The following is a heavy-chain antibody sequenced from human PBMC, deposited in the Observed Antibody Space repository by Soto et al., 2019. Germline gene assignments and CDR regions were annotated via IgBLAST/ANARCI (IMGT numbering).Heavy chain of an antibody. J-gene: IGHJ4*02. CDR3: ARATYDSSTYYLDY. CDR1: GASISGGDYY. D-gene: IGHD2-2*01. V-gene: IGHV4-30-4*01. CDR2: IYYTGNT. Sequence: SETLSLTCTLSGASISGGDYYWTWIRQPPGKGLEWIGSIYYTGNTYYNPSLQGRAFISVDPSDNQFSLKLSSMTAADTAIYYCARATYDSSTYYLDYWGQGTLVTVSS.